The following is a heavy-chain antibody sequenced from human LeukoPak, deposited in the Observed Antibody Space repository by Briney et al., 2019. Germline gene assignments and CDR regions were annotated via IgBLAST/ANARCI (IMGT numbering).Heavy chain of an antibody. Sequence: PGGSLRLSCAASGLTFSSYEMNWVRRAPGKGLEWLSGVSPPGGGTYYADSVKGRFTISRDDSRNTLSLQMDSLRVEDTAIYYCATPQLGETRATVDYWGQGTLVTVSS. D-gene: IGHD1-1*01. J-gene: IGHJ4*02. CDR2: VSPPGGGT. CDR3: ATPQLGETRATVDY. CDR1: GLTFSSYE. V-gene: IGHV3-23*01.